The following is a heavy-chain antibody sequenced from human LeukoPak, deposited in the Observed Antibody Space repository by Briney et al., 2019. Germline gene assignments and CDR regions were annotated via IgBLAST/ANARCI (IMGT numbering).Heavy chain of an antibody. CDR3: ARGGLRLTLIRGIIPFDY. J-gene: IGHJ4*02. CDR1: GTSVSSGGYY. CDR2: IHFSDNT. V-gene: IGHV4-31*03. D-gene: IGHD3-10*01. Sequence: SETLSLTCTVSGTSVSSGGYYWSWIRQHPRKGLELIGYIHFSDNTYYNPSLKSRLIMSLDTSKNQVSLKLISVTAADTAVYYCARGGLRLTLIRGIIPFDYWGLGTLVTVSS.